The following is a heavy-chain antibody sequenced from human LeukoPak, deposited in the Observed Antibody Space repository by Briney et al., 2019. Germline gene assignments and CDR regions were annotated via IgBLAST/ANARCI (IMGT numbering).Heavy chain of an antibody. CDR3: ASPYYYGSGSYNLGAFDI. CDR1: GFTVSSNY. Sequence: GGSLRLSCAASGFTVSSNYRSWVRQAPGKGLEGVSVIYSGGSTYYADSVKGRFTISRDNSKNTLYLQMNSLRAEDTAVYYCASPYYYGSGSYNLGAFDIWGQGTMVTVSS. J-gene: IGHJ3*02. V-gene: IGHV3-66*01. D-gene: IGHD3-10*01. CDR2: IYSGGST.